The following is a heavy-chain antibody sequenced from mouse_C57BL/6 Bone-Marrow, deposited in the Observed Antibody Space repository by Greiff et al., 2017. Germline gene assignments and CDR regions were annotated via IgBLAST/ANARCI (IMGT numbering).Heavy chain of an antibody. V-gene: IGHV1-69*01. Sequence: QVQLQQPGAELVMPGASVKLSCKASGYTFTSYWMHWVMQRPGQGLRWIGEFDPSDSYTNYNQKFKGKSTLTVDKSSSTVYMQLSSLTSEDSAVYYCARDGYDGAWFAYWGQGTLVTVSA. J-gene: IGHJ3*01. D-gene: IGHD2-2*01. CDR3: ARDGYDGAWFAY. CDR1: GYTFTSYW. CDR2: FDPSDSYT.